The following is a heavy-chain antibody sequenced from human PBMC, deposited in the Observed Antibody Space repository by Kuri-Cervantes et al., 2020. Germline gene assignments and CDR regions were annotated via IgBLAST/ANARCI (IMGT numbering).Heavy chain of an antibody. CDR1: GFTFSSYA. D-gene: IGHD1-26*01. J-gene: IGHJ3*02. CDR3: ARVKLVVGGSHVGNAFDI. CDR2: ISYDGSNK. V-gene: IGHV3-30-3*01. Sequence: GESLKISCAASGFTFSSYAMHWVRQAPGKRLEWVAVISYDGSNKYYADSVKGRFTISRDNSKNPLYLQMNSLRAEDTAVYYCARVKLVVGGSHVGNAFDIWGQGTMVTVSS.